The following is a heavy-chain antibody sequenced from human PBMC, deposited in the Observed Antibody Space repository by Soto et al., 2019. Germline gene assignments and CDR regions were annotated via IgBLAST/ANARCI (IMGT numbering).Heavy chain of an antibody. CDR3: ARGNTNGGYFDY. V-gene: IGHV4-59*08. J-gene: IGHJ4*02. CDR2: IYYSGST. CDR1: GGSISSYY. D-gene: IGHD2-8*01. Sequence: PSETLSLTCTVSGGSISSYYWSWIRQPPGKGLEWIGYIYYSGSTYYNPSLKSRVTISVDTSKNQFSLKLSSVTAADTAVYYCARGNTNGGYFDYWGQGTLVTVSS.